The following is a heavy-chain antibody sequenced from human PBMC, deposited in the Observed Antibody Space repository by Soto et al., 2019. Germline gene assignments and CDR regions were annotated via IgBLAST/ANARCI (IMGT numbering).Heavy chain of an antibody. V-gene: IGHV4-34*01. CDR3: ARHVGYCSGGSCYRAYWFDP. D-gene: IGHD2-15*01. J-gene: IGHJ5*02. Sequence: SETLSLTCAVYGGSFSGYYWSWIRQPPGKGLEWIGEINHSGSTYYNPSLKSRVTISVDTSKNQFSLKLSSVTAADTAVYYCARHVGYCSGGSCYRAYWFDPWGQGTLVTVSS. CDR1: GGSFSGYY. CDR2: INHSGST.